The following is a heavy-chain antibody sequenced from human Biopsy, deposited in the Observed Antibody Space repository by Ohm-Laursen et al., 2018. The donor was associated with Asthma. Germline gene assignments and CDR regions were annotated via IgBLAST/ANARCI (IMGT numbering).Heavy chain of an antibody. Sequence: SLRLSCAASGFVFSQCGMQWVRQGPGKGLEWVALVSSDGHNKYYEDSVKGRFTISRDNSKNRLYLQINSLRVEDSAVYYCARQSGHDYGGSSAFDTWGQGTMVAVSS. CDR3: ARQSGHDYGGSSAFDT. CDR2: VSSDGHNK. V-gene: IGHV3-30*03. J-gene: IGHJ3*02. D-gene: IGHD4-23*01. CDR1: GFVFSQCG.